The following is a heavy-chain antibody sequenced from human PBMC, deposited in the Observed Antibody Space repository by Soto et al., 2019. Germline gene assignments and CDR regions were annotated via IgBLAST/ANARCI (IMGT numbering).Heavy chain of an antibody. CDR1: GFTFSSYA. CDR2: ISSSSSYI. V-gene: IGHV3-21*01. J-gene: IGHJ1*01. Sequence: TXGSLLLSCSASGFTFSSYAMHWVRQAPGKGLEWVSSISSSSSYIYYADSVKGRFTISRDNAKNSLYLQMNSLRAEDTAVYYCARDLRAYWGQGTLVTVSS. CDR3: ARDLRAY. D-gene: IGHD3-10*01.